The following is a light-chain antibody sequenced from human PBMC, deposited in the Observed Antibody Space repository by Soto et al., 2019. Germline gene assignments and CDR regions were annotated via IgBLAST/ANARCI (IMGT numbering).Light chain of an antibody. Sequence: DIQMTQSPSSLSASVGGRFTIACRASQTISSYLNWYQQNPGKAPKLLIYSASSLQSGVPSRFSGSESGTNFTLTISSMQPEDFAVYYCQQRSSWITFGQGTRLEIK. CDR1: QTISSY. J-gene: IGKJ5*01. V-gene: IGKV1-39*01. CDR2: SAS. CDR3: QQRSSWIT.